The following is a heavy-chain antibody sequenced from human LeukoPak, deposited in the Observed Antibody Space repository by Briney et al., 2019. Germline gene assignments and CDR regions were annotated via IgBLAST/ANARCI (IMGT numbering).Heavy chain of an antibody. V-gene: IGHV4-39*07. J-gene: IGHJ6*03. Sequence: SETLSLTCTVSGGSISSSSYYWGWIRQPPGKGLEWIGSIYYSGSTYYNPSLKSRVTISVDTSKNQFSLKLSSVTAADTAVYYCARGENYYYYYMDVWGKGTTVTVSS. CDR2: IYYSGST. CDR1: GGSISSSSYY. CDR3: ARGENYYYYYMDV.